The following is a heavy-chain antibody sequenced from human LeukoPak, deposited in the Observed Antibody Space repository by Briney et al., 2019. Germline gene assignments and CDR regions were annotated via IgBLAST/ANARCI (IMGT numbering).Heavy chain of an antibody. Sequence: GGSLRLSCAASGFTFSSYEMNWVRQDPGKGLEGVSDISSSGSTIYYAASVKGRFTISRDNAKTSLYLQMNSLRAEDTAVYYCARDRNDYGDYYYYYYYMDVWGKGTTVTVSS. V-gene: IGHV3-48*03. J-gene: IGHJ6*03. CDR2: ISSSGSTI. D-gene: IGHD4-17*01. CDR3: ARDRNDYGDYYYYYYYMDV. CDR1: GFTFSSYE.